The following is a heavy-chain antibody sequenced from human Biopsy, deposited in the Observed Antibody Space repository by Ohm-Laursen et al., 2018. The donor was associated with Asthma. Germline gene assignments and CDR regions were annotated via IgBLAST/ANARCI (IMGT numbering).Heavy chain of an antibody. V-gene: IGHV3-11*01. CDR3: AEVLEDNDWGPFYFFGLDV. J-gene: IGHJ6*02. CDR2: ISSSGSTR. D-gene: IGHD7-27*01. CDR1: GFSFRDYY. Sequence: SLRLSCTASGFSFRDYYMTWMRQSPGKGLEWVSSISSSGSTRYPAESVMGRFTISRDNDRNSLFLQMTSLRAEDTGIYFFAEVLEDNDWGPFYFFGLDVWGQGTPVAVSS.